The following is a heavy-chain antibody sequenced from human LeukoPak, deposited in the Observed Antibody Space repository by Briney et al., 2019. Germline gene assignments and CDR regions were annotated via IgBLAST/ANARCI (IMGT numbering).Heavy chain of an antibody. CDR2: MNPNSGNT. CDR1: GYTFTSYD. D-gene: IGHD5-18*01. CDR3: ARGAGYSYGLSGGWLQLGDAFDI. V-gene: IGHV1-8*01. Sequence: ASVKVSCKASGYTFTSYDINWVRQATGQGLEWMGWMNPNSGNTGYAQKFQGRVTMTRNTSISTAYMELSSLRSEDTAVYYCARGAGYSYGLSGGWLQLGDAFDIWGQGTMVTVSS. J-gene: IGHJ3*02.